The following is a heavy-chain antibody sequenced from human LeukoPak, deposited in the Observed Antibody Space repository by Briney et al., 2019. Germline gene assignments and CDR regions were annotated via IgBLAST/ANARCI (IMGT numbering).Heavy chain of an antibody. CDR3: ARVLSGSWDWFDP. Sequence: GESLRLSCAASGFTFSRYWIHWVRQAPGKGLEWVSRINPDGSTTTYADSVKGRFTISRDNVKNTVYLQMNSLRVEDTAVYYCARVLSGSWDWFDPWGQGTLVTVSS. V-gene: IGHV3-74*01. CDR1: GFTFSRYW. D-gene: IGHD3-22*01. CDR2: INPDGSTT. J-gene: IGHJ5*02.